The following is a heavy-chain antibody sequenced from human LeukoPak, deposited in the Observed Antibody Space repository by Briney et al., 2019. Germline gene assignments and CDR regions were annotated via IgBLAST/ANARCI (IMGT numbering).Heavy chain of an antibody. CDR3: ARVYCSTTSCYAVDY. V-gene: IGHV4-59*01. J-gene: IGHJ4*02. CDR2: IYNSGNT. Sequence: SETLSLTCTVSGVSISSYYWSWIRQPPGKGLEWIGYIYNSGNTNYNPSLNSRVSISLDTSKSQVSLKLSSVTAADTAVYYCARVYCSTTSCYAVDYWGQGTLVTVSS. D-gene: IGHD2-2*01. CDR1: GVSISSYY.